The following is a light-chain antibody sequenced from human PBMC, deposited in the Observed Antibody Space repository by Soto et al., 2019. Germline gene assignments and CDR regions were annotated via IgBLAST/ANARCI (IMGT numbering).Light chain of an antibody. CDR1: QGISNY. CDR3: QKYDSAPLT. V-gene: IGKV1-27*01. CDR2: AAS. Sequence: GDRVTITCRASQGISNYLTWHQQKPGKVPKVLIYAASTLQSGVPSRFSGSRSGSDFTLTISDLQPEDVATYYCQKYDSAPLTFGGGTKVDIK. J-gene: IGKJ4*01.